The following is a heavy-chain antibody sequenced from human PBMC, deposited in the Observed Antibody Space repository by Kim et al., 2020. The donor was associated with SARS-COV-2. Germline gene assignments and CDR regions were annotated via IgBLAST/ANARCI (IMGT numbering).Heavy chain of an antibody. CDR3: AKGTTSFDY. CDR1: GFTFSDSG. D-gene: IGHD1-1*01. Sequence: GGSLRLSCAASGFTFSDSGMSWVRRAPGKGLQWVSSIRGSGGSTYYTDSVKGRFTISRDNSKNTLYLQMNSLRVEDTDVYYCAKGTTSFDYWGQGTLVTV. J-gene: IGHJ4*02. V-gene: IGHV3-23*01. CDR2: IRGSGGST.